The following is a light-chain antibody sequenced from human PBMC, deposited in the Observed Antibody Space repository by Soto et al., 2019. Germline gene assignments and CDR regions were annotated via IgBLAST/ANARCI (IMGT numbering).Light chain of an antibody. CDR3: QQYNKWPRT. CDR1: QSVSSN. CDR2: GAS. Sequence: EIVMTQSPSTLSISPFEIATLSCSSSQSVSSNLAWYQQKPGQAPRLLIYGASTRATGIPARFSGSGSGTEFTLTISSLQSEDFAVYYCQQYNKWPRTFGQGTKVDIK. J-gene: IGKJ1*01. V-gene: IGKV3-15*01.